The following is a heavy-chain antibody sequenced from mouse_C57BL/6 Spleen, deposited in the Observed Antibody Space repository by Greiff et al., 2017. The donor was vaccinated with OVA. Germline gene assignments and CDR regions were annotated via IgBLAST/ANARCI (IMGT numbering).Heavy chain of an antibody. J-gene: IGHJ2*01. Sequence: EVMLVESGGDLVKPGGSLKLSCAASGFTFSSYGMSWVRQTPDKRLEWVATISSGGSYTYYADTVKGRFTLSRDNATNTLFLQLTSLRSEDPAMYYCERKNPRAYYFDDWGKGTTLTVSS. V-gene: IGHV5-6*01. CDR1: GFTFSSYG. CDR3: ERKNPRAYYFDD. CDR2: ISSGGSYT.